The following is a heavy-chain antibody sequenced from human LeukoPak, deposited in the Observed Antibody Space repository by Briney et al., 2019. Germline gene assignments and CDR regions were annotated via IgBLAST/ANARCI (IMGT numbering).Heavy chain of an antibody. CDR2: IYTSGST. CDR3: ASPLGN. J-gene: IGHJ4*02. D-gene: IGHD7-27*01. CDR1: DGFISSDY. V-gene: IGHV4-4*07. Sequence: SETLSLTCTVSDGFISSDYWLWIRQPAGKGLEWIGLIYTSGSTNYNPSLKSRVTMSVDTSKNQISLKLTSVTAADTAVYYCASPLGNWGQGILVTVSS.